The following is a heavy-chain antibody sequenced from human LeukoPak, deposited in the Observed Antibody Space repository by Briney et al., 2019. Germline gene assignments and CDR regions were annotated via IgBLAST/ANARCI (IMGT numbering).Heavy chain of an antibody. J-gene: IGHJ4*02. CDR2: IYYSGST. Sequence: PSETLSLTCTVSGGSISSYYWSWIRQPPGKGLEWIGYIYYSGSTNYNPSLKSRVTISVDTSKNQFSLKLSSVTAADTAVYYCARAYYDRIDYWGQGTLVTVSS. CDR1: GGSISSYY. V-gene: IGHV4-59*01. D-gene: IGHD3-22*01. CDR3: ARAYYDRIDY.